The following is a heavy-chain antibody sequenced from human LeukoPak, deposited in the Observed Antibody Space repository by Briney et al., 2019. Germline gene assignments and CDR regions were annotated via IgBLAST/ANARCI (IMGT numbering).Heavy chain of an antibody. CDR1: GYRFTSYW. CDR2: IDPSDSYT. Sequence: GESLRISRQGSGYRFTSYWISWVRPMPGKGLEWMGRIDPSDSYTNYSPSFQGQVTISADKSISTAYLQWSSLKASDTAMYYCARHAYSSGWRDFDYWGQGTLVTVSS. V-gene: IGHV5-10-1*04. D-gene: IGHD6-19*01. CDR3: ARHAYSSGWRDFDY. J-gene: IGHJ4*02.